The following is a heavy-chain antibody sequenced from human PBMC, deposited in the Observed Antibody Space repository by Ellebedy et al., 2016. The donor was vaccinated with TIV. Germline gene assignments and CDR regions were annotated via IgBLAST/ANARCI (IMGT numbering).Heavy chain of an antibody. CDR3: VRDKADSSSSGSLFDP. CDR1: GFSFSTYW. V-gene: IGHV3-7*03. J-gene: IGHJ5*02. Sequence: GGSLRLSCAVSGFSFSTYWMSWVRQAPGKGLEWVAQIKQDGSAKYYVDSVRGRFSISRDNAKNSLYLQMNSLRAEDAAVYYCVRDKADSSSSGSLFDPWGQGTQVTVSS. D-gene: IGHD6-6*01. CDR2: IKQDGSAK.